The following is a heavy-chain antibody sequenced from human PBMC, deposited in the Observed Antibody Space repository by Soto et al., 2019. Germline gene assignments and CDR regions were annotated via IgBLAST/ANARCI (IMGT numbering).Heavy chain of an antibody. D-gene: IGHD3-9*01. V-gene: IGHV3-23*01. CDR1: GFTFSSYW. CDR3: AKTHYDILDY. CDR2: INEGPGDT. J-gene: IGHJ4*02. Sequence: PGGSLRLSCAASGFTFSSYWMHWVRQPPGKGLVWVSAINEGPGDTFYADSVKGRFTISRDDSKDTLYLQMNSLRAEDTAIYYCAKTHYDILDYWGQGTLVTVSS.